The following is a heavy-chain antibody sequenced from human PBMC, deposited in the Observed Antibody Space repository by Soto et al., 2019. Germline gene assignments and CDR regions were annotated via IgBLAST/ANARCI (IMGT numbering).Heavy chain of an antibody. CDR1: GFTFSSYA. CDR2: ISYDGSNK. CDR3: ARDSGYCSGGPCYYYGMDV. Sequence: PGGSLRLSCAASGFTFSSYAMHWVRQAPGKGLEWVAVISYDGSNKYYADSVKGRFTISRDNSKNTLYLQMNSLRAEDTAVYYCARDSGYCSGGPCYYYGMDVWGQGTTVTVSS. D-gene: IGHD2-15*01. J-gene: IGHJ6*02. V-gene: IGHV3-30-3*01.